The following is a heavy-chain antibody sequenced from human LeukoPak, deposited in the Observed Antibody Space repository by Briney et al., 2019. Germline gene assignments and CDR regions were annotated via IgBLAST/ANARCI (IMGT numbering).Heavy chain of an antibody. Sequence: RASVKVSCKASGGTFSSYAISWVRQAPGQGLEWMGGIIPIFGTANYAQKFQGRVTITADESTSTAYMELSSLRSEDTAVYYCATLGGTTTYYIDYWGQGTLVTVSS. CDR3: ATLGGTTTYYIDY. V-gene: IGHV1-69*13. CDR2: IIPIFGTA. D-gene: IGHD2/OR15-2a*01. J-gene: IGHJ4*02. CDR1: GGTFSSYA.